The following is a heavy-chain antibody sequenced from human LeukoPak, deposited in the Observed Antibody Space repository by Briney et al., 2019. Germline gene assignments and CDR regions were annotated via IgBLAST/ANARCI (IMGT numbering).Heavy chain of an antibody. J-gene: IGHJ5*02. CDR1: GGSISSGGYY. V-gene: IGHV4-30-2*01. D-gene: IGHD2-15*01. Sequence: PSETLSLTCTVSGGSISSGGYYWSWIRQPPGKGLEWIGYIYHSGSTYYNPSLKSRVTISVDTSKNQFSLKLSSVTAADTAVYYCAREGGVVALPRRVWFGPWGQGTLVTVSS. CDR3: AREGGVVALPRRVWFGP. CDR2: IYHSGST.